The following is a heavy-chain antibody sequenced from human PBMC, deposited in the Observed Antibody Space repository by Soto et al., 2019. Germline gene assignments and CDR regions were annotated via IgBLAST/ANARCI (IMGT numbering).Heavy chain of an antibody. D-gene: IGHD3-10*02. CDR1: GGSISSYY. CDR2: IYYSGST. Sequence: SETLSLTCTVSGGSISSYYWSWIRQPPGKGLEWIGYIYYSGSTNYNPSLKSRVTISVDTSKNQFSLKLSSVTAADTAVYYCARLVFGESAPWREAPIGPFDYWGQGTLVTVSS. V-gene: IGHV4-59*08. CDR3: ARLVFGESAPWREAPIGPFDY. J-gene: IGHJ4*02.